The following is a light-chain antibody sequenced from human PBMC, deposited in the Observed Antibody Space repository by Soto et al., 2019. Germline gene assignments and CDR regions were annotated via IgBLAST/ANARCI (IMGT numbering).Light chain of an antibody. CDR2: EAS. V-gene: IGLV2-23*01. Sequence: QSALTQPASVSGSPGQSITISCTGTSSDVGSYNLVSWYQQHPGKAPKFMIYEASKRPSGVSNRFSGSKSGNTASLTISGLQAEDEAVYYCCSYAGIYVVFGGGTKLTVL. CDR1: SSDVGSYNL. CDR3: CSYAGIYVV. J-gene: IGLJ2*01.